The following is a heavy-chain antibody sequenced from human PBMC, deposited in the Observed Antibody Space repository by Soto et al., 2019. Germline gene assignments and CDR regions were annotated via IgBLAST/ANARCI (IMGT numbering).Heavy chain of an antibody. J-gene: IGHJ4*02. Sequence: SETLSLTCTVSGASITFGGYSWSWIRQTPGKGLEWIGYINHLETTFYHPSFETRLTLSIDRAKNQFSLKLHSMSAADRAVYFCARGGVSDPFDYWGQGILVTVSS. D-gene: IGHD2-8*01. CDR1: GASITFGGYS. CDR2: INHLETT. V-gene: IGHV4-30-2*01. CDR3: ARGGVSDPFDY.